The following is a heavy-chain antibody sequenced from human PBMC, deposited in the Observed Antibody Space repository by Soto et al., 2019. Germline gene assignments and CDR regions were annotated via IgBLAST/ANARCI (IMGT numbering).Heavy chain of an antibody. V-gene: IGHV3-74*01. CDR1: GFTFSSYW. J-gene: IGHJ5*02. CDR3: ARMNVGYYDFWSGSYNWFDP. D-gene: IGHD3-3*01. CDR2: INSDGSST. Sequence: PVGSLRLSCAASGFTFSSYWMHWVRQAPGKGLVWVSRINSDGSSTSYADSVKGRFTISRDNAKNTLYLQMNSLRAEDTAVYYCARMNVGYYDFWSGSYNWFDPWGQGTLVTVSS.